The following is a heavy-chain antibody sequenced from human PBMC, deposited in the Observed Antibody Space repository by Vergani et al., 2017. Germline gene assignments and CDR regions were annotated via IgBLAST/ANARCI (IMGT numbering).Heavy chain of an antibody. D-gene: IGHD2-15*01. CDR3: ATDVMRYCSGGSCYSG. CDR2: FDPEDGET. V-gene: IGHV1-24*01. J-gene: IGHJ4*02. CDR1: GYTLTELS. Sequence: QVQLVQSGAEVKKPGASVKVSCKVSGYTLTELSMHWVRQAPGKGLEWMGGFDPEDGETIYAQKFQGRVTMTEDTSTDTDYMELSSLRSEDTAVYYCATDVMRYCSGGSCYSGWGQGTLVTVSS.